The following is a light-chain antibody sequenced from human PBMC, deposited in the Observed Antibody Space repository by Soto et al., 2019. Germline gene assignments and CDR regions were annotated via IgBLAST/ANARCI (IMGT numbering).Light chain of an antibody. V-gene: IGKV4-1*01. Sequence: DIVMTQSPDSLAVSLGERATIHCKSSQSVLFSSNNKNYLAWYQQKPGQPPKLLIYWASTRESGVPDRFSGSGSGTDFTLTISSLQAEDVAVYYCHQFYSTPTFGQGTKVEIK. CDR1: QSVLFSSNNKNY. J-gene: IGKJ1*01. CDR3: HQFYSTPT. CDR2: WAS.